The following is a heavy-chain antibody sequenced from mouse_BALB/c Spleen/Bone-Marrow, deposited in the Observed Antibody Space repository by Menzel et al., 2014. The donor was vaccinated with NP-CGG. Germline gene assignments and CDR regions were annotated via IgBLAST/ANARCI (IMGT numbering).Heavy chain of an antibody. J-gene: IGHJ1*01. V-gene: IGHV1-87*01. CDR3: ARSRGWYFDV. Sequence: VKLVESGAGLARPGASVKLSCKASGYTFTSYWMQWIKQRPGQGLEWIGAIYPGDGDTTYTQKFKGKATLTADKSSSTAYMQLSSLASEDSAVYYCARSRGWYFDVWGAGTTVTVSS. CDR1: GYTFTSYW. CDR2: IYPGDGDT.